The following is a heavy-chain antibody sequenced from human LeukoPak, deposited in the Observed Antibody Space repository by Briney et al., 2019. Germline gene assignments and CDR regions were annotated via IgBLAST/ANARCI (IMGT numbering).Heavy chain of an antibody. V-gene: IGHV3-30*18. CDR2: VSYLGDDQ. Sequence: GRSLRLSCAASGXTFSSYGIHWVRQSPGKGLEWVAVVSYLGDDQFYAESVKGRFTISRDNSKKTVFLQMNSLRGEDTAVYYCAKDRSSGPHYYYGMDVWGRGTTVIVSS. CDR3: AKDRSSGPHYYYGMDV. J-gene: IGHJ6*02. D-gene: IGHD3-22*01. CDR1: GXTFSSYG.